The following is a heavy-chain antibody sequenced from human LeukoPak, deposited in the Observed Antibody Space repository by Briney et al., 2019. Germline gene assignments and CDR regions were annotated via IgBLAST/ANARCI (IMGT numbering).Heavy chain of an antibody. CDR2: ISHDGGNK. D-gene: IGHD3-22*01. V-gene: IGHV3-30*03. J-gene: IGHJ5*02. CDR1: GFTFSSYG. CDR3: SGYNWFDP. Sequence: GGSLRLSCAASGFTFSSYGMHWVRQAPGKGLEWVAVISHDGGNKYYADSVKGRFTISRDDSKNTLYLQMNSLRAEDTAVYYCSGYNWFDPWGQGTLVTVSS.